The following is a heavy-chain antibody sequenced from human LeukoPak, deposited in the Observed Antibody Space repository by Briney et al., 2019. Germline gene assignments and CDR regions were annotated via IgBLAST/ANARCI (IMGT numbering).Heavy chain of an antibody. CDR2: ISYDGSNK. D-gene: IGHD6-25*01. Sequence: LSGGSLRLSCAASGFTFRRSGMHWVRQAPGKGLEWVALISYDGSNKYYADSVQGRFTISRDNSKNTLYLQMNSLRAEDTALYYCATTLAAAGTDSWGQGTLVTVSS. CDR3: ATTLAAAGTDS. CDR1: GFTFRRSG. V-gene: IGHV3-30*03. J-gene: IGHJ4*02.